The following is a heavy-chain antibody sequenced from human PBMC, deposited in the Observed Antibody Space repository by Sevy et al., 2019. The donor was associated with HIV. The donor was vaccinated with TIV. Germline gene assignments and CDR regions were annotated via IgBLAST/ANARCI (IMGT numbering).Heavy chain of an antibody. D-gene: IGHD2-21*02. CDR1: GFTFSTYA. CDR2: LNGDRT. CDR3: VKEGTAPYFDC. V-gene: IGHV3-23*01. Sequence: GGSMRLSCAASGFTFSTYAVSWVRQAPGKGLEWVAALNGDRTYYAGSVKGRFTISRDNPKNSVYLQVNSVRVEDTALYYCVKEGTAPYFDCWGQGTLVTVSS. J-gene: IGHJ4*02.